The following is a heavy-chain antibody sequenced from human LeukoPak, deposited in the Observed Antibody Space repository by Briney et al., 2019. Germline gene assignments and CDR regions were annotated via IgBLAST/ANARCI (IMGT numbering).Heavy chain of an antibody. Sequence: GASVKVSCKASGYPFNNYDINWVRQATGQGLEWMGWINPNSGGTNYAQKFQGRVTMTRDTSISTAYMELSRLRSDDTAVYYCARDLYYYGSGSYYFDYWGQGTLVTVSS. D-gene: IGHD3-10*01. CDR1: GYPFNNYD. V-gene: IGHV1-2*02. CDR2: INPNSGGT. J-gene: IGHJ4*02. CDR3: ARDLYYYGSGSYYFDY.